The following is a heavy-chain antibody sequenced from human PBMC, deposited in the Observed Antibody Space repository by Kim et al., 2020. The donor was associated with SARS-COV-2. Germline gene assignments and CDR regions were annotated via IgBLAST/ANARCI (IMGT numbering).Heavy chain of an antibody. CDR2: IYYSGST. V-gene: IGHV4-59*13. J-gene: IGHJ4*02. CDR1: GGSISSYY. CDR3: ARADGSGSLEFGFWRAKGVSYFDY. Sequence: SETMSLTCTVSGGSISSYYWSWIRQPPGKGLEWIGYIYYSGSTNYNPSLKSRVTISVDTSKNQFSLKLSSVTAADTAVYYCARADGSGSLEFGFWRAKGVSYFDYWGQGTLVTVSS. D-gene: IGHD3-10*01.